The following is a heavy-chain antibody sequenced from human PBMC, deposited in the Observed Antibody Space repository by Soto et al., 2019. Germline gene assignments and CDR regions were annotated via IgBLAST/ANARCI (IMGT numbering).Heavy chain of an antibody. D-gene: IGHD3-10*01. V-gene: IGHV3-48*01. Sequence: GGSLRLSCAASGFTFSNYNMNWVRQAPGKGLEWVSYISTGSITIYYADSVKGRFTISRDNAKNSLYLQMNSLRAEDTAVYYCARGFLGSTKNWFDPWGQGTLVTVSS. J-gene: IGHJ5*02. CDR1: GFTFSNYN. CDR2: ISTGSITI. CDR3: ARGFLGSTKNWFDP.